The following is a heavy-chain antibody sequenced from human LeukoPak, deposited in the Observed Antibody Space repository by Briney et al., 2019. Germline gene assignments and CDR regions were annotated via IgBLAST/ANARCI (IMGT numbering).Heavy chain of an antibody. J-gene: IGHJ1*01. D-gene: IGHD4-11*01. V-gene: IGHV3-48*03. CDR3: ARGTTFQD. CDR2: ISSSGSNI. CDR1: GFTFSGHE. Sequence: GGSLRLSCAASGFTFSGHEMNWVRQAPGKGLEWVSYISSSGSNIYYADSVKGRFTISRDNAKNSLYLQMNNLGAEDTAVYYCARGTTFQDWGQGTLVTVSS.